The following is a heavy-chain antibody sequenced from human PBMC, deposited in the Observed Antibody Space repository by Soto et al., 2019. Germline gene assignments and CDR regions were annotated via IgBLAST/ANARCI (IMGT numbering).Heavy chain of an antibody. J-gene: IGHJ4*02. D-gene: IGHD6-19*01. CDR1: GVSIGSNYY. CDR3: ARSLGWYAVDY. V-gene: IGHV4-4*02. CDR2: MSHIGSV. Sequence: QVLLQESGPGLVQTSGTLSLSCVVSGVSIGSNYYWGWVRQPPGKGLEWLGDMSHIGSVNYNPSLKSRVTISMDKSQNQFSLKLDSMTAADTAVYYCARSLGWYAVDYWGQGNLVIVSS.